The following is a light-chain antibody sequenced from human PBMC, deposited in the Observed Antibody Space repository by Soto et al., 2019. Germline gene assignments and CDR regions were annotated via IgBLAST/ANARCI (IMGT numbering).Light chain of an antibody. V-gene: IGKV3-20*01. CDR2: GAS. CDR3: QQYSSSPPEFT. CDR1: QSISSRY. Sequence: EIVLTQSPGTLSLSPGERATLSCRASQSISSRYLAWYQQRPGQAPRLLIVGASYRATGIPDRCSGSGSGTDFTLNISRLEPEDFAVYYCQQYSSSPPEFTFGPGTRVDSK. J-gene: IGKJ3*01.